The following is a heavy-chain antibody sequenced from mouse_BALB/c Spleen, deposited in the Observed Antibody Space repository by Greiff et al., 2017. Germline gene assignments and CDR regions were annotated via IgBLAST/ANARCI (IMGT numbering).Heavy chain of an antibody. CDR3: ARYGAAYYFDY. V-gene: IGHV1-80*01. CDR1: GYAFSSYW. CDR2: IYPGDGDT. J-gene: IGHJ2*01. D-gene: IGHD1-1*01. Sequence: VTLMESGAELVRPGSSVKISCKASGYAFSSYWMNWVKQRPGQGLEWIGQIYPGDGDTNYNGKFKGKATLTADKSSSTAYMQLSSLTSEDSAVYFCARYGAAYYFDYWGQGTTLTVSS.